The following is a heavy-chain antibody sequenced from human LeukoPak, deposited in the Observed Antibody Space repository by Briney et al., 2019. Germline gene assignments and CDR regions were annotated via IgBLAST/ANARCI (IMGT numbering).Heavy chain of an antibody. Sequence: ASVKVSCKASGYTFTGYYMHWVRQAPGQGLEWMGWINPNSGGTNYAQKFQGRVTMTTDTSTSTAYMELSRLRSDDTAVYYCARGVLLWFGNAQGDYWGQGTLVTVSS. J-gene: IGHJ4*02. CDR3: ARGVLLWFGNAQGDY. CDR1: GYTFTGYY. D-gene: IGHD3-10*01. CDR2: INPNSGGT. V-gene: IGHV1-2*02.